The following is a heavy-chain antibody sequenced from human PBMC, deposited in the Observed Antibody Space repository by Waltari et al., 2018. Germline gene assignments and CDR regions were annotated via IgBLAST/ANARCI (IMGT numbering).Heavy chain of an antibody. V-gene: IGHV3-23*01. D-gene: IGHD4-17*01. CDR2: ISGSGGST. J-gene: IGHJ4*02. CDR3: AKVSKGDYGYY. CDR1: GLTFSSYA. Sequence: EVQLLESGGGLVQPGGSLRLSCAASGLTFSSYAMSSVRQAPGKGLEWVSAISGSGGSTYYADSVKGRFTISRDNSKNTLYLQMNSLRAEDTAVYYCAKVSKGDYGYYWGQGTLVTVSS.